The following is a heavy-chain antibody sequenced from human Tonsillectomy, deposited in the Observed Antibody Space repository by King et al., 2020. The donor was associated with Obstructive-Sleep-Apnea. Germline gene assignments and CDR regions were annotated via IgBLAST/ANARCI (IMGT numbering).Heavy chain of an antibody. CDR1: GGSVRSDGYY. V-gene: IGHV4-61*08. CDR2: THHSGST. J-gene: IGHJ4*02. CDR3: AGGARYYGSGSFGLDNY. Sequence: MQLQESGPRLVKPSETLSLTCTVSGGSVRSDGYYWNWIRQPPGKGLEWIGFTHHSGSTDYNPSLKRRVTISLDTSQNQFSLKLTSVTAADTAVYYCAGGARYYGSGSFGLDNYWGQGSLITVTS. D-gene: IGHD3-10*01.